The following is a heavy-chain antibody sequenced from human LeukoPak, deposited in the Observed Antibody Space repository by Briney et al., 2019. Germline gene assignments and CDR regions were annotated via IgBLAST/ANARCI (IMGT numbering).Heavy chain of an antibody. CDR1: GFTFDDYG. D-gene: IGHD6-19*01. CDR2: INWNGGST. Sequence: GGSLRLSCAASGFTFDDYGMSWVRQAPGKGLEWVSGINWNGGSTGYADSVKGRFTISRDNAKNSLYLQMNSLRAEDTTLYYCARVNGAVDPDYWGQGTLVTVSS. J-gene: IGHJ4*02. CDR3: ARVNGAVDPDY. V-gene: IGHV3-20*04.